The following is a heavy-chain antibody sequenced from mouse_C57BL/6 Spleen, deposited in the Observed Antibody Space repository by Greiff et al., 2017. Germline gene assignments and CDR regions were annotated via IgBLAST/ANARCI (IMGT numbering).Heavy chain of an antibody. CDR3: ARELWGGFAY. J-gene: IGHJ3*01. Sequence: QVQLQQSGPELVKPGASVKISCKASGYAFSSSWMNWVKQRPGKGLEWIGRIYPGDGDTNYNRKFKGKATLTADKSSSTAYMQLSSLTSEDSAVYFCARELWGGFAYWGQGTLVTVSA. CDR1: GYAFSSSW. V-gene: IGHV1-82*01. D-gene: IGHD1-1*02. CDR2: IYPGDGDT.